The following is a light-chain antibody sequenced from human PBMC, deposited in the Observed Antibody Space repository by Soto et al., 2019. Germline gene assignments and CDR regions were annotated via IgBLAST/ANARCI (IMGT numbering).Light chain of an antibody. CDR3: SSYTSSSTLYV. CDR2: DVS. V-gene: IGLV2-14*01. Sequence: QSALTQPASVSGSPGQSITISCTGTRSDVGYYNYVSWYQQHPGKAPKLMIYDVSNRPSGISNRFSGSKSGNTASLTISGLQAEDEADYYCSSYTSSSTLYVFGAGTQLTVL. J-gene: IGLJ1*01. CDR1: RSDVGYYNY.